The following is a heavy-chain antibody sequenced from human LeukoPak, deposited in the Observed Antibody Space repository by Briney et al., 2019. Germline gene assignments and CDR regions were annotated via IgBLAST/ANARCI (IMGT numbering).Heavy chain of an antibody. D-gene: IGHD3-10*01. J-gene: IGHJ5*02. V-gene: IGHV1-69*13. Sequence: ASVKVSCKASGDTGTFSSFAINWLRQAPGQGLEWMGGIFPIFATANYAQKFQGRLTITADESTSTVYMELNSLRSDDMAMYYCARRPRGVNWFDPWGQGTLVTVSS. CDR1: GDTGTFSSFA. CDR3: ARRPRGVNWFDP. CDR2: IFPIFATA.